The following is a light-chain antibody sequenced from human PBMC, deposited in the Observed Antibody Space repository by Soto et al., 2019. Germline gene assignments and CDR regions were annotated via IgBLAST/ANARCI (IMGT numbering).Light chain of an antibody. CDR1: QSVGNK. Sequence: EIVVTQSPATLSVSPGERATLTCRASQSVGNKVAWYEHKPGQTPRVIIYDTSTRAVGIPARFSGSGYGTYFTLTISSLQSEDCAVYYCQQYNTWRSITFGQGTRLE. CDR2: DTS. CDR3: QQYNTWRSIT. J-gene: IGKJ5*01. V-gene: IGKV3-15*01.